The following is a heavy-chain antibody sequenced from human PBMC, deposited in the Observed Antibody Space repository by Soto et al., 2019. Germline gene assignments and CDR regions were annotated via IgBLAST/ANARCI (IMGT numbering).Heavy chain of an antibody. CDR1: GGTFSSYA. D-gene: IGHD4-17*01. CDR2: IIPIFGTA. Sequence: SVKVSCKASGGTFSSYAISWVRQAPGQGLEWMGGIIPIFGTANYAQKFQGRVTITADESTSTAYMELSSLRSEDTAVYYCARLNSYGDYDLHWYYYGMDVWGQGTTVTVSS. CDR3: ARLNSYGDYDLHWYYYGMDV. J-gene: IGHJ6*02. V-gene: IGHV1-69*13.